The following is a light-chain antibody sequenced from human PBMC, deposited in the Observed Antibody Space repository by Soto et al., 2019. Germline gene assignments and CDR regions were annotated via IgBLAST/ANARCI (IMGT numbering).Light chain of an antibody. Sequence: EVVMRQSPATLSVSPGEGATLSCRASQGIGDTLAWYQHKPGQTPRLLIYDTSTRATGVPTRFSGSRSGTDFTLTISRLEPQDSAMYYCQQYVISVTFGQGTRLEIK. J-gene: IGKJ5*01. CDR1: QGIGDT. CDR3: QQYVISVT. V-gene: IGKV3-15*01. CDR2: DTS.